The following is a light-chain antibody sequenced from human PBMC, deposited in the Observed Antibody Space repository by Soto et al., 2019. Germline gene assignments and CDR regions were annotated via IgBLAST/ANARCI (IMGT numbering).Light chain of an antibody. V-gene: IGKV3-15*01. Sequence: EIVMTQSPVTLSVSPGERATLSCRASQSISRNLAWYQQKLGQAPRLLIYGASTRATGIAARFSGSGSGTEFTLTISSLQSEDFAVYYCQQYDNWPRTFGQGTKVDIK. CDR3: QQYDNWPRT. CDR2: GAS. CDR1: QSISRN. J-gene: IGKJ1*01.